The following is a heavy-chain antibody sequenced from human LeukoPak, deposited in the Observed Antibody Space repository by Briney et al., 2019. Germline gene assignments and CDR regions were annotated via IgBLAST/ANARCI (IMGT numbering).Heavy chain of an antibody. Sequence: SETLSLICTVSGYSISSGYYWGWIRQPPGKGLEWIASMYHSGNTYYNPSLKSRVTILLDTSKNQFSVKLSSVTAADTAVYYCARIPFTIFAMDVWGKGTTVTVSS. J-gene: IGHJ6*04. D-gene: IGHD3-3*01. CDR3: ARIPFTIFAMDV. CDR1: GYSISSGYY. CDR2: MYHSGNT. V-gene: IGHV4-38-2*02.